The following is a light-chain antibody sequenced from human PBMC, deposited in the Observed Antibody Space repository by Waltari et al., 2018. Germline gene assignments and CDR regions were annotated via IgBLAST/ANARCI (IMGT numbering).Light chain of an antibody. J-gene: IGKJ3*01. CDR3: QQYYSTPDT. CDR1: QSVLSSSNNKNY. CDR2: WAS. Sequence: DIVMTQSPDSLAVSLGERATINCKSSQSVLSSSNNKNYLAGYQQKPGQPPKLLIYWASTRESGVPDRFSGSGSGTDFTLTISSLQAEDVAVYYCQQYYSTPDTFGPGTKVDIK. V-gene: IGKV4-1*01.